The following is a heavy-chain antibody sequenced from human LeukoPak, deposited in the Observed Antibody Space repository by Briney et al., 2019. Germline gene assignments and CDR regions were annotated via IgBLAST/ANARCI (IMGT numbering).Heavy chain of an antibody. D-gene: IGHD3-10*01. CDR3: GRVESGSLLLYGMDV. V-gene: IGHV1-18*01. CDR2: ISAYNGNT. Sequence: GASVKVSCKASGYTFTSYGISWVRQAPGQGLEWMGWISAYNGNTNYAQKLQGRVTMTRDTSISTAYMELSSLRSEDTAVYYCGRVESGSLLLYGMDVWGQGTTVTVSS. J-gene: IGHJ6*02. CDR1: GYTFTSYG.